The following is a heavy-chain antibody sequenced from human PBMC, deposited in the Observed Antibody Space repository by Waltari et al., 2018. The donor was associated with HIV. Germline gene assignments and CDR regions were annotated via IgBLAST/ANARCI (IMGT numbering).Heavy chain of an antibody. CDR1: GYTFTSYA. V-gene: IGHV1-3*01. J-gene: IGHJ4*02. D-gene: IGHD2-21*02. CDR3: ARDPFQPLLSYYFDY. Sequence: QVQLVQSGAEVTKPGASVKVSCKASGYTFTSYAMHWVRQAPGQRLEWMGWINAGNGNTKYSQKFQGRVTITRDTSASTAYMELSSLRSEDTAVYYCARDPFQPLLSYYFDYWGQGTLVTVSS. CDR2: INAGNGNT.